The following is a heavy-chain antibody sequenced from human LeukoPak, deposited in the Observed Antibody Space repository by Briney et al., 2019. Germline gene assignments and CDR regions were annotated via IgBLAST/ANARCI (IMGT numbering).Heavy chain of an antibody. D-gene: IGHD3-22*01. CDR3: AREGRMIAAFDI. CDR2: IWYDGSNK. Sequence: GRSLRLSCAASGFTFSSYGMPWVRQAPGKGLEWVAVIWYDGSNKYYADSVKGRFTISRDNSKNTLYLQMNSLRAEDTAVYYCAREGRMIAAFDIWGQGTMVTVSS. V-gene: IGHV3-33*01. CDR1: GFTFSSYG. J-gene: IGHJ3*02.